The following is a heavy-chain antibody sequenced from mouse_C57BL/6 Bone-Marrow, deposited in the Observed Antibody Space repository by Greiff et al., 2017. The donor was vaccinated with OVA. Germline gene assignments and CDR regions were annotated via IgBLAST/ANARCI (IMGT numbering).Heavy chain of an antibody. J-gene: IGHJ3*01. CDR2: IDPENGDT. CDR1: GFNIKDDY. V-gene: IGHV14-4*01. CDR3: THYPYYDGSWFAY. D-gene: IGHD2-4*01. Sequence: VQLQQSGAELVRPGASVKLSCTASGFNIKDDYMHWVKQRPEQGLEWIGWIDPENGDTEYASKFQGKATITADTSSTPAYLQLSSRTSEDTSVYYCTHYPYYDGSWFAYWGQGTLVTVSA.